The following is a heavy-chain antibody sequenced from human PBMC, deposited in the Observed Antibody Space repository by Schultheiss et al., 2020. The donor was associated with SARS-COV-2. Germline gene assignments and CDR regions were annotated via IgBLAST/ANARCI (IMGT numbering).Heavy chain of an antibody. CDR2: IIPIFGTA. Sequence: SVKVSCKASGGTFSSYAISWVRQAPGQGLEWMGGIIPIFGTANYAQKFQGRVTITADESTSTAYMELSSLRSEDTAVYYCARCYYDSSGYLVHYYYGMDVWGQGTTVTV. CDR3: ARCYYDSSGYLVHYYYGMDV. V-gene: IGHV1-69*13. CDR1: GGTFSSYA. D-gene: IGHD3-22*01. J-gene: IGHJ6*02.